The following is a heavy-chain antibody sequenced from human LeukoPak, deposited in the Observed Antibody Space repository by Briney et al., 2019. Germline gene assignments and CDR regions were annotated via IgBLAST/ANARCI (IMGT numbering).Heavy chain of an antibody. CDR1: GYTFTSYG. Sequence: ASVKVSCKASGYTFTSYGFGWVRQAPGQGLEWMGWISAYNGNTNYAQKLQGRVTMTTDASTSTAYMELRSLRSADTAVYYCARGMVAPNYYYYYMHVWGKGTTVSV. J-gene: IGHJ6*03. CDR3: ARGMVAPNYYYYYMHV. V-gene: IGHV1-18*01. CDR2: ISAYNGNT. D-gene: IGHD5-12*01.